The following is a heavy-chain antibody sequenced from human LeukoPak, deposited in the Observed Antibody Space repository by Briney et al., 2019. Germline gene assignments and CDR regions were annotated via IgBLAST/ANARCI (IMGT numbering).Heavy chain of an antibody. V-gene: IGHV1-69*04. CDR2: IIPILGIA. D-gene: IGHD3-22*01. CDR1: GGTFSSYA. CDR3: ARDPTYYYDSSGYYYPRAFDI. Sequence: GASVKVSCKASGGTFSSYAISWVRQAPGQGLEWMGRIIPILGIANYAQKFQGRVTITADKSTSTAYMELSSLGSEDTAVYYCARDPTYYYDSSGYYYPRAFDIWGQGTIVTVSS. J-gene: IGHJ3*02.